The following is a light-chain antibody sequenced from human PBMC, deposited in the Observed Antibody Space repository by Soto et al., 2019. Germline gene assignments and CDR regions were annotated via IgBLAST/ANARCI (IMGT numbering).Light chain of an antibody. CDR3: QQYDTYPWT. CDR1: QRMSAW. Sequence: DIQMTQSPPTLSASVGDRVIITCRASQRMSAWLAWYQQKPGKAPKLLIYDASSLENGVPSRFSGSGSGTELTLAISSLQPDDFATYYCQQYDTYPWTFGQGTKVDIK. J-gene: IGKJ1*01. CDR2: DAS. V-gene: IGKV1-5*01.